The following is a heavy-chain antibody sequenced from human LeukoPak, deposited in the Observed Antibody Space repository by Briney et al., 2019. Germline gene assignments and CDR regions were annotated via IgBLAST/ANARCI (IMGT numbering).Heavy chain of an antibody. V-gene: IGHV1-69*13. CDR2: IIPIFDTA. CDR1: GGTFSSYA. D-gene: IGHD3-9*01. Sequence: GASVKVSCKASGGTFSSYAISWVRQAPGQGLEWMGGIIPIFDTANYAQKFQGRVTITADESTSTAYMELSSLRSGDTAVYYCARAGLRYFDWLYNWFDPWGQGTLVTVSS. J-gene: IGHJ5*02. CDR3: ARAGLRYFDWLYNWFDP.